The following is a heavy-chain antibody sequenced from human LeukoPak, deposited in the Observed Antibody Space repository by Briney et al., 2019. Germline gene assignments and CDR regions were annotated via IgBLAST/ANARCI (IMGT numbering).Heavy chain of an antibody. CDR1: GYTFTTYA. CDR3: ARDYGDYPSY. Sequence: ASVTVSCKASGYTFTTYAFAWVRQAPGQGLEWMGWISTYNGNTDYAQKFQGRVTMTTDTSTSTAYMELRSLRSDDTAVYYCARDYGDYPSYWGQGTLVTVSS. D-gene: IGHD4-17*01. V-gene: IGHV1-18*01. J-gene: IGHJ4*02. CDR2: ISTYNGNT.